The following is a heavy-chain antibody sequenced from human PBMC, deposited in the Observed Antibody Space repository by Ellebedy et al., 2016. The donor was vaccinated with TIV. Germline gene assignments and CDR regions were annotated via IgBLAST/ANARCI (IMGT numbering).Heavy chain of an antibody. CDR1: GYTFTSYF. CDR2: LNPSVGST. D-gene: IGHD6-19*01. J-gene: IGHJ4*02. CDR3: ARARSSGWLHTPDY. V-gene: IGHV1-46*04. Sequence: AASVKVSCTASGYTFTSYFMHWVRQAPGQGLEWMGILNPSVGSTTYAQKLQGRVTMTRDTSTSTVYMELSSPRSEDTAVYYCARARSSGWLHTPDYWGQGTLVTVSS.